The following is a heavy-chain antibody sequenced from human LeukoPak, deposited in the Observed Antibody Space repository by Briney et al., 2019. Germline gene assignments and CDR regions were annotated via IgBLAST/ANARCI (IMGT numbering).Heavy chain of an antibody. J-gene: IGHJ4*02. CDR1: GFMFSSYA. CDR3: AKGYDSSGYYYAY. D-gene: IGHD3-22*01. Sequence: GGSLRLSCAASGFMFSSYAMSWVRQAPGKGLEWVSTISGSGGSTYYADSVKGRFTISRDNSKNTLYLQMNTLRADDTAVYYCAKGYDSSGYYYAYWGQGTLVTVSS. V-gene: IGHV3-23*01. CDR2: ISGSGGST.